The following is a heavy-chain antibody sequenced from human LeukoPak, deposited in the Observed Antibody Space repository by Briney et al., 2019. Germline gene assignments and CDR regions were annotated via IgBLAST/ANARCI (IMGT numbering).Heavy chain of an antibody. D-gene: IGHD1-1*01. J-gene: IGHJ4*02. Sequence: PSETLSLTCTVSGGSISSSSYYWGWIRQPPGKGLEWIGSIYYSGSTYYNPSLKSRVTISVDTSKNQFSLKLSSATAADTAVYYCARAPGAWPLEVYWGQGTLVTVSS. CDR3: ARAPGAWPLEVY. CDR2: IYYSGST. CDR1: GGSISSSSYY. V-gene: IGHV4-39*07.